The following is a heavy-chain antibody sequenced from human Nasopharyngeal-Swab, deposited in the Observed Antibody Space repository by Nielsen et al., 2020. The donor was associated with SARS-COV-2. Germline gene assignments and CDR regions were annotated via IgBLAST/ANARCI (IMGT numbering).Heavy chain of an antibody. CDR2: IPPSCGST. J-gene: IGHJ4*02. V-gene: IGHV1-46*01. D-gene: IGHD4-17*01. CDR3: ARDGSPHDYGDYGSDY. Sequence: WVRQAPGQGLEWMGIIPPSCGSTRCAQKFQGRVTMTRDTSTSTVYMELSSLRSEDTAVYYCARDGSPHDYGDYGSDYWGQGTLVTVSS.